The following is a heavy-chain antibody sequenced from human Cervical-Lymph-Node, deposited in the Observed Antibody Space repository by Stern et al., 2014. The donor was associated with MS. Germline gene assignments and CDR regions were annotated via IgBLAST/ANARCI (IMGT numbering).Heavy chain of an antibody. J-gene: IGHJ4*02. Sequence: VQLLQSGAEVKKPGASVKVSCKASGYTFSNHGISWVRQAPGQGLEWMGWISAYNGDTDYAQKFQGRVTMTADTSTSTAYMDLRTLRSDDTAVYYCARPGSGRFCSGGSCAIDYWGQGTLVTVSS. V-gene: IGHV1-18*01. D-gene: IGHD2-15*01. CDR1: GYTFSNHG. CDR3: ARPGSGRFCSGGSCAIDY. CDR2: ISAYNGDT.